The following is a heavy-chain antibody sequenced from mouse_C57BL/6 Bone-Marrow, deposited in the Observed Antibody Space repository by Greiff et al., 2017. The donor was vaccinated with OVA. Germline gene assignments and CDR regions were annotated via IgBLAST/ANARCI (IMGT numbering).Heavy chain of an antibody. J-gene: IGHJ2*01. CDR1: GYTFTSYG. Sequence: QVQLQQSGAELARPGASVKLSCKASGYTFTSYGISWVKQRPGQGLEWIGKIYPRSGNTYYNEKFKGKATLTADKSSSTAYMELRSLTSEDSAVYFCAIYGNYDYFDYWGQGTTLTVSS. V-gene: IGHV1-81*01. CDR3: AIYGNYDYFDY. CDR2: IYPRSGNT. D-gene: IGHD2-1*01.